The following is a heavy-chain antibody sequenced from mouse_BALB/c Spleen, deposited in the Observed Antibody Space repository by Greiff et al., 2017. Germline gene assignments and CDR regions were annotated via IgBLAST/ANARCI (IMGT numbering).Heavy chain of an antibody. CDR2: INPSNGRT. D-gene: IGHD2-1*01. CDR3: ARSYGNYYAMDD. V-gene: IGHV1S81*02. J-gene: IGHJ4*01. CDR1: GYTFTSYW. Sequence: QVQLQQPGAELVKPGASVKLSCKASGYTFTSYWMHWVKQRPGQGLEWIGEINPSNGRTNYNEKFKSKATLTVDKSSSTAYMQLSSLTSEDSAVYYCARSYGNYYAMDDWGQGTSVTVSS.